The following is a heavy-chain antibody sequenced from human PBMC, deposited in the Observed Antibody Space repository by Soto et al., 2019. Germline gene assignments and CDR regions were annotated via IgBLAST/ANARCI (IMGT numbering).Heavy chain of an antibody. CDR1: GGSISSYY. CDR3: AGEDYGDYVHAFDI. J-gene: IGHJ3*02. V-gene: IGHV4-59*01. CDR2: IYYSGST. D-gene: IGHD4-17*01. Sequence: SETLSLTCTVSGGSISSYYWSWIRQPPGKGLEWIGYIYYSGSTNYNPSLKSRVTISVDTSKNQFSLKLSSVTAADTAVYYCAGEDYGDYVHAFDIWGQGTMVTVSS.